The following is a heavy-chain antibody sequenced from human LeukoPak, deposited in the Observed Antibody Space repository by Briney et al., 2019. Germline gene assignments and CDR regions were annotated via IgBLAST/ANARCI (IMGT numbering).Heavy chain of an antibody. D-gene: IGHD2-2*01. CDR2: INSDGSST. J-gene: IGHJ4*02. Sequence: GGSLRLSCAASGFTFSSYWMHWVRQAPGKGLVWVSRINSDGSSTSYADSVKGRFTISRDNAKNTLYLQMNSLRAEDTAVYYCARSGNSLGYCSSTSCYPFDYWGQGTLVTVSS. V-gene: IGHV3-74*01. CDR1: GFTFSSYW. CDR3: ARSGNSLGYCSSTSCYPFDY.